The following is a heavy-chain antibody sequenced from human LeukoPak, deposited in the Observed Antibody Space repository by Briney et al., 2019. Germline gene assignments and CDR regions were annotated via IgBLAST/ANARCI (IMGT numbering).Heavy chain of an antibody. Sequence: GGSLRLSCEASGFTFSSYSMNWVRQAPGKGLEWVSYISGSSSAIFYADSVKGRFTISRDNAENILYLQMNNLGVEDTAVYYCVRGLGDAWGQGTLVAVSS. D-gene: IGHD3/OR15-3a*01. CDR1: GFTFSSYS. CDR2: ISGSSSAI. CDR3: VRGLGDA. V-gene: IGHV3-48*04. J-gene: IGHJ5*02.